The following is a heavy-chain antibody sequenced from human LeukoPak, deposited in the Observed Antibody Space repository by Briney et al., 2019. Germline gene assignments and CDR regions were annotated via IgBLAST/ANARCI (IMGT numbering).Heavy chain of an antibody. CDR3: ARGGSIYDFWRNCCNWFDP. D-gene: IGHD3-3*01. CDR1: GFTFSSYW. Sequence: GGSLRLSCAASGFTFSSYWMSWVRQAPGKGLEWVANIKQGGSEKYYVDSVKGRFTISRDNAKNSLYLQMNSLRAEDTAVYYCARGGSIYDFWRNCCNWFDPWGQGTLVTVSS. V-gene: IGHV3-7*01. J-gene: IGHJ5*02. CDR2: IKQGGSEK.